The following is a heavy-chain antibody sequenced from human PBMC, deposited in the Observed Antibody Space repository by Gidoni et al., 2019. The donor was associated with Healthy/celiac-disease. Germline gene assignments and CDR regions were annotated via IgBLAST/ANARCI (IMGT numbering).Heavy chain of an antibody. CDR2: ISSSVSTI. CDR3: ARVTYSSSA. V-gene: IGHV3-48*03. Sequence: EVQLVESVGGLVQPGGSLRLSCAASGFTFSSYELNWVRQAPGKGVEWFSYISSSVSTIYYAASAKGRCTISRDNAKISLYLQRDSLRAEDTAVYYCARVTYSSSAWGQGTLVTVSS. J-gene: IGHJ5*02. D-gene: IGHD6-6*01. CDR1: GFTFSSYE.